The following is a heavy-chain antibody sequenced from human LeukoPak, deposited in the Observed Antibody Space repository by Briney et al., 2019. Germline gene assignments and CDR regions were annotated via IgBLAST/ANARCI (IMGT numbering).Heavy chain of an antibody. CDR1: GYTFTGYY. J-gene: IGHJ4*02. D-gene: IGHD6-13*01. CDR3: ARAYTYSSSWPADY. Sequence: GASVKVSCKASGYTFTGYYMHWVRQAPGQGLEWMGWINPNSGGTNYAQKFQGRVTMTRDTSISTAYMELSRLRSDDTAVYYCARAYTYSSSWPADYWGQGTLVTVSS. CDR2: INPNSGGT. V-gene: IGHV1-2*02.